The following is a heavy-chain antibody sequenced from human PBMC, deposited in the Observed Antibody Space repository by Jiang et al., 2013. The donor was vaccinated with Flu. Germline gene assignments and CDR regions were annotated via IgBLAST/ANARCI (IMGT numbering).Heavy chain of an antibody. Sequence: VQLLESGGGVVQPGRSLRLSCVASGFTFNNYDMHWVRQAPGKGLESVAIISYEGTDKYYADSVKGRFTISRHISKHTLYLQMNSLRAEDTAVYHCAKDRTSGSYID. D-gene: IGHD1-26*01. CDR1: GFTFNNYD. CDR2: ISYEGTDK. V-gene: IGHV3-30*18. J-gene: IGHJ4*03. CDR3: AKDRTSGSYID.